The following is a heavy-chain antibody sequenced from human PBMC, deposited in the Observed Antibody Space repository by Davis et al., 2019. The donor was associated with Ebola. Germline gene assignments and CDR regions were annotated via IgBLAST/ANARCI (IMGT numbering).Heavy chain of an antibody. D-gene: IGHD5-18*01. J-gene: IGHJ6*02. CDR1: GGSFSGYY. CDR3: ARDTRGYSYGYGYYYYGMDV. CDR2: IYYSGST. Sequence: MPSETLSLTCAVYGGSFSGYYWSWIRQPPGKGLEWIGYIYYSGSTNYNPSLKSRVTISVDTSKNQFSLKLSSVTAADTAVYYCARDTRGYSYGYGYYYYGMDVWGQGTTVTVSS. V-gene: IGHV4-59*01.